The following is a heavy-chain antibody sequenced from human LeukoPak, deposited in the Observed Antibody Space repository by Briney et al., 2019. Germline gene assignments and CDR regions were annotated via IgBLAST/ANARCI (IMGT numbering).Heavy chain of an antibody. J-gene: IGHJ4*02. CDR1: GASINSGGYY. D-gene: IGHD5-24*01. Sequence: SQPLSLTCSVSGASINSGGYYWSWIRQHPGKDLEWIGYIYYSGCTHYNPSLKSRVTISVDPSNNQFSLNLTSVTAAGWAVYYCASGGDGYNLSCDSWGQGTLGTVSS. CDR3: ASGGDGYNLSCDS. V-gene: IGHV4-31*03. CDR2: IYYSGCT.